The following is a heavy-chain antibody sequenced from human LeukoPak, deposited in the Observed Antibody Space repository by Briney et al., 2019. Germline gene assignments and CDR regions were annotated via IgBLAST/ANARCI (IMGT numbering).Heavy chain of an antibody. CDR1: GGSISNYY. D-gene: IGHD6-13*01. J-gene: IGHJ5*02. CDR3: ARVYSSSWYNWFDP. Sequence: SETLSLTCTVSGGSISNYYWSWIRQPAGKGLEWIGRIYTSGSTNFNPSLKSRVTMSVDTSKNQFSLKLSSVTAADTAVYYCARVYSSSWYNWFDPWGQGTLVTVSS. V-gene: IGHV4-4*07. CDR2: IYTSGST.